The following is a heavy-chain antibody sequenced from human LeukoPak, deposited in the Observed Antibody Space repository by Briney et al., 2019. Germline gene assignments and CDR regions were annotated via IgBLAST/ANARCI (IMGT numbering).Heavy chain of an antibody. Sequence: PSETLSLTCTVSGYSISSGYYWGWIRQTPGKGLEWIGTIYDSVSTYYNPSLKSRVTISADTSKNQFSLKLSSVTAADTAVYYCARDPGPGTWFDPWGQGALVTVSS. V-gene: IGHV4-38-2*02. CDR2: IYDSVST. CDR3: ARDPGPGTWFDP. CDR1: GYSISSGYY. D-gene: IGHD1-1*01. J-gene: IGHJ5*02.